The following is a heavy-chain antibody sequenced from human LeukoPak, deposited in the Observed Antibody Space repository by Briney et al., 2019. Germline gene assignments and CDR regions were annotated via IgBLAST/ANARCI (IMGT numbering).Heavy chain of an antibody. CDR3: ARGPRITMVRGVIIPPRKHNWFDP. J-gene: IGHJ5*02. Sequence: LETLSLTCTVSVVSISSYYWSWIRQPPREGLEWIGYIYYSGSTNYNPSLKSRVTISVDTSKNQFSLKLSSVTAADTAVYYCARGPRITMVRGVIIPPRKHNWFDPWGQGTLVTVSS. CDR2: IYYSGST. D-gene: IGHD3-10*01. CDR1: VVSISSYY. V-gene: IGHV4-59*01.